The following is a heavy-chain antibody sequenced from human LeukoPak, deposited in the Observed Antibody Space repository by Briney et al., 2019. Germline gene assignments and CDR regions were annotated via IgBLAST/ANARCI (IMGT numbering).Heavy chain of an antibody. V-gene: IGHV3-30*18. D-gene: IGHD3-16*02. J-gene: IGHJ6*02. CDR1: GFTFSSYG. CDR2: ISYDGSNK. CDR3: AKDLTHYRPRYYYYGMDV. Sequence: GGSLRLSCAASGFTFSSYGMHWVRQAPGKGLEWVAVISYDGSNKYYADSVKGRFTISRDNSKNTLYLQMNCLRAEDTAVYYCAKDLTHYRPRYYYYGMDVWGQGTTVTVSS.